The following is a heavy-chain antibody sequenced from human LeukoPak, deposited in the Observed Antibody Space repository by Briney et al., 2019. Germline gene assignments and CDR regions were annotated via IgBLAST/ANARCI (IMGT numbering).Heavy chain of an antibody. CDR3: ARVGYCSSTSCSYFDY. J-gene: IGHJ4*02. V-gene: IGHV4-59*01. CDR2: IYYSGST. Sequence: PSEALSLTCTVSGGSISSYYWSWIRQPPGKGLEWIGYIYYSGSTNYNPSLKGRVTISVDTSKNQFSLKLSSVTAADTAVYYCARVGYCSSTSCSYFDYWGQGTLVTVSS. D-gene: IGHD2-2*01. CDR1: GGSISSYY.